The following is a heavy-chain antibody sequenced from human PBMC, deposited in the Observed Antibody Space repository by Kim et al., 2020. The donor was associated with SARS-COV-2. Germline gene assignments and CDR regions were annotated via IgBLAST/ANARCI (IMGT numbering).Heavy chain of an antibody. Sequence: GGSLRLSCTISGFTSRDHSMSWFRQGPGKGLEWVGFIRSEAYGGAADYAASVNGRFTISRDDSKSIAYLQMNSLKNEDTAVYYCSREMRRGSFDIWGQGTMVTVSA. CDR3: SREMRRGSFDI. CDR1: GFTSRDHS. J-gene: IGHJ3*02. V-gene: IGHV3-49*03. CDR2: IRSEAYGGAA.